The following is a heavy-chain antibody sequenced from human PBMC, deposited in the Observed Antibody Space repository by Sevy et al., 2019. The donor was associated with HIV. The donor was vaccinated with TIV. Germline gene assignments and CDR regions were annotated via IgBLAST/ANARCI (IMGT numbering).Heavy chain of an antibody. D-gene: IGHD6-13*01. CDR2: IIPIFGTA. CDR3: ARDHSSSRSFDY. CDR1: GGTFSSYA. Sequence: ASVKVSCKASGGTFSSYAISWVRQAPGQGLEWVGGIIPIFGTANYAQKFQGRVTITADESTSTAYMELSSLRSEDTAVYYCARDHSSSRSFDYWGQGTLVTVSS. V-gene: IGHV1-69*13. J-gene: IGHJ4*02.